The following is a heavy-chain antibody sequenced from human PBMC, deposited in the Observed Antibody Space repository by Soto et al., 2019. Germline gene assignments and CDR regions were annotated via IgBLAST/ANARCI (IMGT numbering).Heavy chain of an antibody. CDR3: AREGSDYGDSRYKPWYFDR. J-gene: IGHJ2*01. V-gene: IGHV3-30-3*01. D-gene: IGHD4-17*01. CDR2: ISYDGSNK. CDR1: GFTFSSYA. Sequence: QVQLVESGGGVVQPGRSLRLSCAASGFTFSSYAMHWVRQAPGKGLEWVAVISYDGSNKYYADSVKGRFTISRDNSKNTLYLQMNSLRAEDTAVYYCAREGSDYGDSRYKPWYFDRWGRGTLVTVSS.